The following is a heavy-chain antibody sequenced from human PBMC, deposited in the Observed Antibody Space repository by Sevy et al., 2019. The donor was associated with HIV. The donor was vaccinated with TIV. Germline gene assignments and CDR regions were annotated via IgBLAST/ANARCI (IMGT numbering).Heavy chain of an antibody. CDR2: ISGSGGST. V-gene: IGHV3-23*01. J-gene: IGHJ5*02. CDR3: AKDRASDYGESGWFDP. D-gene: IGHD4-17*01. CDR1: GFTFSSYA. Sequence: GGSLRLSCAASGFTFSSYAMSWVRQAPGKGLEWVSAISGSGGSTYYADSVKGRFTISRDNSKNTLYLQMNSLRAEDTAVYYCAKDRASDYGESGWFDPWGQGTLVTVSS.